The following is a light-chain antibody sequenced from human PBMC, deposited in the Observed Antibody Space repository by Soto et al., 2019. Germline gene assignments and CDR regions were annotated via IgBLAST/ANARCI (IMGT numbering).Light chain of an antibody. CDR2: GTS. CDR1: QSVPRSY. V-gene: IGKV3-20*01. CDR3: QQYGSSIT. J-gene: IGKJ5*01. Sequence: EIVFTQSPSTLSLSPGQRATLSCRASQSVPRSYLAWYQQKPGQAPRLIIYGTSSRATGIPDRFSGSGSGTDFTLTISRLEHEDFAVFYCQQYGSSITFGQGTRLEIK.